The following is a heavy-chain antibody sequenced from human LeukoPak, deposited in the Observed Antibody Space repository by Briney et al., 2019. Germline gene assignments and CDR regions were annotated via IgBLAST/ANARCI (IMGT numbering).Heavy chain of an antibody. CDR3: ASKDYGSGDYGMEV. V-gene: IGHV1-2*02. Sequence: AAVTVSFTSSGYAFTVYYMHLVRQAPGQGQGCMGWINLKSGGANYAQKFQGRVTMTRDTSITTAYMELSRLRSDDTAVYYCASKDYGSGDYGMEVWGQGTTVTVSS. CDR1: GYAFTVYY. CDR2: INLKSGGA. D-gene: IGHD3-10*01. J-gene: IGHJ6*02.